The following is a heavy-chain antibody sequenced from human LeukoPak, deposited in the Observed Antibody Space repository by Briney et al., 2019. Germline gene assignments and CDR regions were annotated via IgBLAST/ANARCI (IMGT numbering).Heavy chain of an antibody. Sequence: SETLSLTCTVSGASISSSHYYWAWIRQPPGRGLEWIGSIHYSGGTYYNPSLKSRVTISVDTSKNQFSLKLSSVTAADTAVYYCARGYITMVRGVIPTPQYYFDYWGQGTLVTVSS. V-gene: IGHV4-39*07. D-gene: IGHD3-10*01. CDR3: ARGYITMVRGVIPTPQYYFDY. J-gene: IGHJ4*02. CDR2: IHYSGGT. CDR1: GASISSSHYY.